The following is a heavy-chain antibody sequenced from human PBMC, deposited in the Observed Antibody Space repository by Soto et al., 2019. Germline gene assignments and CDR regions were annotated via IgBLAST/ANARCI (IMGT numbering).Heavy chain of an antibody. V-gene: IGHV4-59*01. D-gene: IGHD5-12*01. CDR2: IYYSGST. J-gene: IGHJ4*02. CDR1: GGSISSYY. Sequence: QVQLQESGPGLVKPSETLSLTCTVSGGSISSYYWSWIRQPPGKGLEWIGYIYYSGSTNYNPSLKSRVTISVDTSKNQFSLKLSSVTAADTAVYYCASGASSGYDPFPFDYWGQGTLVTVSS. CDR3: ASGASSGYDPFPFDY.